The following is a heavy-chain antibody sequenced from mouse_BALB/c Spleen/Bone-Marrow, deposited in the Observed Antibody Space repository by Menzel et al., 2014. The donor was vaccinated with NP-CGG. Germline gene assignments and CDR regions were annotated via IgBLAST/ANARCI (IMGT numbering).Heavy chain of an antibody. Sequence: VKLVESGPGLVAPSQSLSITCTVSGFSLTSYGVHWVRQPPGKVPEWLGVIWAGGSTNYNSALMSRLSIGKDNSKSQVFLKMNSLQTDDTAMYYCARGSYYEGAMDYWGQGTSVTVSS. CDR3: ARGSYYEGAMDY. CDR1: GFSLTSYG. D-gene: IGHD1-1*01. V-gene: IGHV2-9*02. J-gene: IGHJ4*01. CDR2: IWAGGST.